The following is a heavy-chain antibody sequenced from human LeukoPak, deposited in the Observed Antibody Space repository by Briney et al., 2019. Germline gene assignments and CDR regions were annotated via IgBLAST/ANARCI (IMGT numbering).Heavy chain of an antibody. CDR2: IYYSGST. V-gene: IGHV4-39*01. CDR1: GGSISSSSYY. D-gene: IGHD3-22*01. Sequence: SETLSLTCTVSGGSISSSSYYWGWIRQPPGKGLEWIGSIYYSGSTYYNPSLKSRVTISVDTSKNQFPLKLSSVTAADTAVYYCARHSFSSGYYAYFQHWGQGTLVTVSS. CDR3: ARHSFSSGYYAYFQH. J-gene: IGHJ1*01.